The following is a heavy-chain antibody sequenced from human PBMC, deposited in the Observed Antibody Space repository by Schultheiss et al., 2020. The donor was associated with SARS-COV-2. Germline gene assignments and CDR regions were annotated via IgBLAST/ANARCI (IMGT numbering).Heavy chain of an antibody. V-gene: IGHV1-69*02. CDR1: GGTFSSYT. Sequence: SVKVSCKASGGTFSSYTISWVRQASGQGLEWMGRIIPILGIANYAQKFQGRVTITADKSTNTAYMELSSLRSEETAVYYCAWGMGGGYVPDYWGQGTLVTVSS. J-gene: IGHJ4*02. CDR3: AWGMGGGYVPDY. D-gene: IGHD5-12*01. CDR2: IIPILGIA.